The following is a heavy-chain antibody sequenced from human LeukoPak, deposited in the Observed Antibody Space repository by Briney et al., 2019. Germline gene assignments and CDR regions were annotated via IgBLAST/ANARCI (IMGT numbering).Heavy chain of an antibody. V-gene: IGHV3-23*01. Sequence: GGSLRLSCAASGFTFSSYAMSWVRQAPGKGLEWVSAISGSGGSTYYADSVKGRFTISRDNSKNTLYLQMNSLRAEDTAVYYCAKLYVSSGYFPVYYYYYGMDVWGQGTTVTVSS. D-gene: IGHD3-22*01. J-gene: IGHJ6*02. CDR2: ISGSGGST. CDR1: GFTFSSYA. CDR3: AKLYVSSGYFPVYYYYYGMDV.